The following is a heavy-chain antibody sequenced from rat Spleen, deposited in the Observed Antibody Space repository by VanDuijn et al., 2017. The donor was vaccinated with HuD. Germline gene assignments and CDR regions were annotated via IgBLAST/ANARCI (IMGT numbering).Heavy chain of an antibody. J-gene: IGHJ3*01. CDR2: ISPTGGST. V-gene: IGHV5-19*01. D-gene: IGHD2-7*01. CDR3: ATAGARISRFAY. CDR1: GFTFSNYG. Sequence: EVQLVESGGGLVQPGRSLKLSCVASGFTFSNYGMHWIRQAPTKGLEWVASISPTGGSTSYRDSVKGRFTISRDNAKSNLCLHMDSLRSEDTATYYCATAGARISRFAYWGQGTLVTVSS.